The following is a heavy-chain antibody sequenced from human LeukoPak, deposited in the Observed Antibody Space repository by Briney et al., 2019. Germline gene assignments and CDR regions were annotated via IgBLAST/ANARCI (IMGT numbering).Heavy chain of an antibody. CDR1: GFTFSSYG. J-gene: IGHJ4*02. Sequence: GGSLRLSCAASGFTFSSYGMHWVRQAPGKGLEWVAVIWCDGSNKYYADSVKGRFTISRDNSKNTLYLQMNSLRAEDTAVYYCARDRVVGATGYDYWGQGTLVTVSS. D-gene: IGHD1-26*01. V-gene: IGHV3-33*01. CDR2: IWCDGSNK. CDR3: ARDRVVGATGYDY.